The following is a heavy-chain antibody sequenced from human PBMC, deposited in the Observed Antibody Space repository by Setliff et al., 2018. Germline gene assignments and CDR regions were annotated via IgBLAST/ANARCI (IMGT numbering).Heavy chain of an antibody. CDR3: ARDLPVVT. CDR2: IKEDGSEE. Sequence: PGGSLRLSCAASGFRFSRHWMTWVRQAPGKGLEWVANIKEDGSEEYYVDSVRGRFSISRDNAKDSVFLEMSSLRADDTAVYYCARDLPVVTWGQGTLVTVSS. V-gene: IGHV3-7*03. CDR1: GFRFSRHW. D-gene: IGHD2-15*01. J-gene: IGHJ5*02.